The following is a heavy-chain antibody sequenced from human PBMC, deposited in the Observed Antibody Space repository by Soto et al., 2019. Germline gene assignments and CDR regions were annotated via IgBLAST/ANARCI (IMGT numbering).Heavy chain of an antibody. CDR1: GFTFSSST. V-gene: IGHV3-30-3*01. CDR2: IAYDGSST. D-gene: IGHD3-10*01. CDR3: GRDGGHGSGSYPLDC. J-gene: IGHJ4*01. Sequence: GGSLRLSCEASGFTFSSSTMHWVRQAPGKGLEWVAVIAYDGSSTYYADSVKGRFTISRDNSKNTLYLQVNSLRPEDTAVYYCGRDGGHGSGSYPLDCWGQGTLVTVSS.